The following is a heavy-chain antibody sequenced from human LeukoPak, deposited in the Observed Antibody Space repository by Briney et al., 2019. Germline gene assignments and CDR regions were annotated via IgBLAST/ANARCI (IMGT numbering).Heavy chain of an antibody. V-gene: IGHV1-69*13. J-gene: IGHJ4*02. Sequence: SVKVSCKASGGTFSSCAISWVRQAPGQGLEWMGGIIPIFGTPNYAQKFQGRVTITADESTSTAYMELSSLRSEDTAVYYCARDLECSSTSCYDYWGQGTLVTVSS. D-gene: IGHD2-2*01. CDR1: GGTFSSCA. CDR3: ARDLECSSTSCYDY. CDR2: IIPIFGTP.